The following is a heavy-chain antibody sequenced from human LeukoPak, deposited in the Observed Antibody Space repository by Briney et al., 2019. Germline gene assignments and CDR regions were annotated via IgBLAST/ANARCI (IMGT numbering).Heavy chain of an antibody. D-gene: IGHD3-9*01. CDR1: GYSFTSYW. J-gene: IGHJ4*02. CDR2: IYPGDSDT. V-gene: IGHV5-51*01. CDR3: ARHVGPQTGYDILPGSY. Sequence: GESLKISCKGSGYSFTSYWIGWVRQMPGKGLEWMGIIYPGDSDTRYSPSFQGQVTISADKSISTAYLQWSSLKASDTAMYYCARHVGPQTGYDILPGSYWGQGTLVTVSS.